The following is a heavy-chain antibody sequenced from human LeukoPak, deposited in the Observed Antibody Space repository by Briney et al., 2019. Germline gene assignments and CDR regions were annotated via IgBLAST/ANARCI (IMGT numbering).Heavy chain of an antibody. CDR3: AKLGAYSSSWYGSFDY. CDR1: GFTFSSYA. V-gene: IGHV3-23*01. CDR2: ISGSGGSA. J-gene: IGHJ4*02. Sequence: GGSLRLSCAASGFTFSSYAMGWVRQAPGKGLEWVSAISGSGGSAYYADSVKGRFTISRDNSKNTLYLQMNSLRAEDTAVYYCAKLGAYSSSWYGSFDYWGQGTLVTVSS. D-gene: IGHD6-13*01.